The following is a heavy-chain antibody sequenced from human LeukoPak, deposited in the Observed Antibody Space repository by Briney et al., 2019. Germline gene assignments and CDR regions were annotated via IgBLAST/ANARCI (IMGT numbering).Heavy chain of an antibody. J-gene: IGHJ4*02. CDR1: GGSISSSSYY. V-gene: IGHV4-39*01. Sequence: SETLSLTCTVSGGSISSSSYYWGWIRQPPGKGLEWIGSIYYSGGTYYNPSPKSRVTISVDTSKNQFSLNLSSVTAADTALYYCARLFGYNYGHVDYWGQGTLVTVSS. D-gene: IGHD5-18*01. CDR2: IYYSGGT. CDR3: ARLFGYNYGHVDY.